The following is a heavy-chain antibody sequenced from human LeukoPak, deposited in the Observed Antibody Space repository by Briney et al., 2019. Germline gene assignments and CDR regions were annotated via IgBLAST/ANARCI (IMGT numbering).Heavy chain of an antibody. CDR1: GACVGTNA. Sequence: GGSLRLSCAASGACVGTNAMLWVRQTPGKGLEWVSHFGGSGDSTYYADSVKGRFTISRDSFTNTFYLRMNSLRAEDTAVYYCAKARRGLGYYFDDWGQGTLVTVSS. CDR2: FGGSGDST. CDR3: AKARRGLGYYFDD. J-gene: IGHJ4*02. D-gene: IGHD1-14*01. V-gene: IGHV3-23*01.